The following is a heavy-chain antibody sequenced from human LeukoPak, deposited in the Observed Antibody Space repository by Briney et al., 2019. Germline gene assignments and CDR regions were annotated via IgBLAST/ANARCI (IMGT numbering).Heavy chain of an antibody. D-gene: IGHD3-22*01. CDR1: GFTFNSFN. CDR2: ISSSGSYI. Sequence: GGSLRLSCAASGFTFNSFNMSWVRQAPEKGLEWVSSISSSGSYIYYADSMKGRLTISRDNAKNSLYLQMNSLRAEDTAVYYCAGAYRGSYYYFDLWGRGTLVTVSS. V-gene: IGHV3-21*01. CDR3: AGAYRGSYYYFDL. J-gene: IGHJ2*01.